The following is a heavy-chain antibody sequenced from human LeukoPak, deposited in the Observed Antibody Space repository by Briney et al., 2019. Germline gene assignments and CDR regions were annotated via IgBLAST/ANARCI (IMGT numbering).Heavy chain of an antibody. V-gene: IGHV1-69*05. Sequence: SVKVSCKASGGSFSTSGFSWVRQAPGQGLEWMGGVIPIYGTPSYAQKFQGRVTITTDESTSTAYMELSSLRSEDTAVYYCARDLFDDSSGSFSAFDIWGQGTMVTVSS. J-gene: IGHJ3*02. D-gene: IGHD3-22*01. CDR1: GGSFSTSG. CDR2: VIPIYGTP. CDR3: ARDLFDDSSGSFSAFDI.